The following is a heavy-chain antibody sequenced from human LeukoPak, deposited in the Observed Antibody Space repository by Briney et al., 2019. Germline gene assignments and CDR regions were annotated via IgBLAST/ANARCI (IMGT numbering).Heavy chain of an antibody. D-gene: IGHD6-19*01. Sequence: SETLSLTYTVSGGSISSSSYSWGWIRQPPGKGLEWTGSIYYSGSTYYNPSLKSRVTIFVDTSQNQVSLKLSSRTAGDTALYYCARESGGVAVARFDYWGQGTLVTVSS. CDR1: GGSISSSSYS. CDR2: IYYSGST. CDR3: ARESGGVAVARFDY. J-gene: IGHJ4*02. V-gene: IGHV4-39*02.